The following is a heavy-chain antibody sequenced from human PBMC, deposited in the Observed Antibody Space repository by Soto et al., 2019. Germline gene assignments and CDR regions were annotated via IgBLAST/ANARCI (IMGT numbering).Heavy chain of an antibody. CDR2: ISGSGGST. D-gene: IGHD3-22*01. J-gene: IGHJ4*02. CDR3: AKDRPGTYYYDSSGYCY. CDR1: GFTFSSYA. V-gene: IGHV3-23*01. Sequence: PGGSLRLSCAASGFTFSSYAMGWVRQAPGKGLEWVSAISGSGGSTYYADSVKGRFTISRDNSKNTLYLQMNSLRAEDTAVYYCAKDRPGTYYYDSSGYCYWGQGTLVTVSS.